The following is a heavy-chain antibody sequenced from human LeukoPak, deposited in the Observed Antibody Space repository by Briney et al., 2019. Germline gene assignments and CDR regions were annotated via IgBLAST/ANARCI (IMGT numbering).Heavy chain of an antibody. Sequence: GGSLRLSCAASGITLSYYSMNWVRQAPGKGLEWVSSISSSSYIYYADSVKGRSTISRDNAKNSLYLQMNSLRAEDTAVYYCARGVGGKWELLGPVDYWGQGTLVTVSS. V-gene: IGHV3-21*01. CDR2: ISSSSYI. J-gene: IGHJ4*02. CDR1: GITLSYYS. D-gene: IGHD1-26*01. CDR3: ARGVGGKWELLGPVDY.